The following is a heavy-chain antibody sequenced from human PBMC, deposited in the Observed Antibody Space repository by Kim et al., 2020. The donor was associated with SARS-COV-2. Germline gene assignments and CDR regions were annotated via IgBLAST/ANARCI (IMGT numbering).Heavy chain of an antibody. CDR1: GFTFSTYW. V-gene: IGHV3-74*01. J-gene: IGHJ4*02. Sequence: GGSLRLSCAASGFTFSTYWMNWVRQAPGKGLVWVSRINSDGSSTGYADSVKGRFTISRDNAKNTLYLQMNSLRAEDTAVYYCARARSGGTGGIWGQGTLVTVSS. CDR2: INSDGSST. CDR3: ARARSGGTGGI. D-gene: IGHD3-10*01.